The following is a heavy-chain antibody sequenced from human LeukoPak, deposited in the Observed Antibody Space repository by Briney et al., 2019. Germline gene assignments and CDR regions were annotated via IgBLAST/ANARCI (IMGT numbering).Heavy chain of an antibody. D-gene: IGHD4-17*01. Sequence: SVKVSCKASGGTFSSYAISWVRQAPGQGLEWMGGIIPIFGTSNYAQKFQGRVTITEDKSTSTAYMELSSLRSEDTAVYYCARDDYGDYDAFDIWGQGTMVTVSS. V-gene: IGHV1-69*06. J-gene: IGHJ3*02. CDR2: IIPIFGTS. CDR3: ARDDYGDYDAFDI. CDR1: GGTFSSYA.